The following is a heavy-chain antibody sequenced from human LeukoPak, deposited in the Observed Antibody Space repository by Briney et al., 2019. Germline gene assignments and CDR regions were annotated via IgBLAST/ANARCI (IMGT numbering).Heavy chain of an antibody. CDR3: AKDGPRRIPYYMDV. CDR1: RFTFDDYC. CDR2: IRYDGSNK. Sequence: GWSLTLSCPASRFTFDDYCMSWVRPAPGRGLEWVAFIRYDGSNKYYVDSVKGRFTISRENSKNTVYLQMNSLRAEDTAVYYCAKDGPRRIPYYMDVWGKGTTVTISS. J-gene: IGHJ6*03. V-gene: IGHV3-30*02.